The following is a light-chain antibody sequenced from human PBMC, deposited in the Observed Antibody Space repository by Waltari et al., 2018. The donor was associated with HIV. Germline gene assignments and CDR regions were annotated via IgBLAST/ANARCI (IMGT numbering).Light chain of an antibody. J-gene: IGLJ3*02. Sequence: QSVLTQPPSVSGAPGQRVTISCTGSSSNIGAGYDVHWYQQLPGTAPKLLIYCNSNRPAGVPDRFSGSKSGTSASLAITGLQAEDEADYYCQSYDSSLSDSRVFGGGTKLTVL. V-gene: IGLV1-40*01. CDR1: SSNIGAGYD. CDR3: QSYDSSLSDSRV. CDR2: CNS.